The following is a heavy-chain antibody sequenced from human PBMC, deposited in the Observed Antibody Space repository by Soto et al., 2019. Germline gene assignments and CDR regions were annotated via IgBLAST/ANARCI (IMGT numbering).Heavy chain of an antibody. J-gene: IGHJ6*02. CDR2: IIPIFGTA. D-gene: IGHD2-2*02. CDR1: GGTFSSYA. V-gene: IGHV1-69*13. CDR3: VLDCSSTSCYTLVDYYYGMDV. Sequence: SVKVSCKASGGTFSSYAISWVRQAPGQGLEWMGGIIPIFGTANYAQKFQGRVTITADESTSTAYMELSSLRSEDTAVYYCVLDCSSTSCYTLVDYYYGMDVWGQGTTVTVSS.